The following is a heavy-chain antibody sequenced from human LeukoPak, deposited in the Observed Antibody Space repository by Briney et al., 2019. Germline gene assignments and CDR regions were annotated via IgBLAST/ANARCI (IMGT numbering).Heavy chain of an antibody. J-gene: IGHJ4*02. V-gene: IGHV7-4-1*02. Sequence: ASVKVSCKASGYTFTRHAMNWVRQAPGQGLEWMGWINTNTRNPTYAQGFTGRFVFSLDTSVSTAYLQINSLKAEDTAVYYCARRGYDYVWGSWDYWGQGTLVTVSS. CDR2: INTNTRNP. D-gene: IGHD3-16*01. CDR3: ARRGYDYVWGSWDY. CDR1: GYTFTRHA.